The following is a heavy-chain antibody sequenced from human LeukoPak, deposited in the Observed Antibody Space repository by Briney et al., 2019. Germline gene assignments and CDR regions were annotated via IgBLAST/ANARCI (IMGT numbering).Heavy chain of an antibody. CDR1: GFTFSSYA. Sequence: GGSLRLSCAASGFTFSSYAMHWVRQAPGKGLEYVSAISSNGGSTYYANSVKGRFTISRDNSKNTLYLQMGSLRADDMAVYYCARVHGGPADYWGQGTLVTVSP. CDR2: ISSNGGST. V-gene: IGHV3-64*01. D-gene: IGHD4-23*01. J-gene: IGHJ4*02. CDR3: ARVHGGPADY.